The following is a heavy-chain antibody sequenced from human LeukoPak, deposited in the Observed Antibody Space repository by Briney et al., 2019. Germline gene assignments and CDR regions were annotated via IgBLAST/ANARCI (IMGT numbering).Heavy chain of an antibody. V-gene: IGHV3-33*01. CDR3: ARGVRRGSPAVH. CDR1: GFTFSSYG. D-gene: IGHD1-14*01. J-gene: IGHJ1*01. Sequence: GRSLRLSCAASGFTFSSYGMHWVRQAPGKGLEWVAVIWYDGSNKYYADSVKGRFTISRDNSKNTLYLQMNSLRAEDTAVYYCARGVRRGSPAVHWGQGTQVTVSS. CDR2: IWYDGSNK.